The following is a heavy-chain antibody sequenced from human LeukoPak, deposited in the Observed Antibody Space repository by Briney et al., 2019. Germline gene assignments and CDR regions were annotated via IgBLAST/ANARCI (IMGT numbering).Heavy chain of an antibody. V-gene: IGHV3-23*01. D-gene: IGHD6-19*01. CDR3: ARSRTPRAVAGTGPFDY. CDR2: ISGSGGST. CDR1: GFTFSSYG. Sequence: GGSLRLSCAASGFTFSSYGMSWVRQAPGKGLEWVSAISGSGGSTYYADSVKGRFTISRDNSKNTLYLQMNSLRAEDTAVYYCARSRTPRAVAGTGPFDYWGQGTLVTVSS. J-gene: IGHJ4*02.